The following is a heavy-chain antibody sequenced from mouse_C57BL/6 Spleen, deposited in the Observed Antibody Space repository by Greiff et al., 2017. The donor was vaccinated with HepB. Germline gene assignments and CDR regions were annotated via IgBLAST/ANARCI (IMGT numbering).Heavy chain of an antibody. Sequence: VQLQQPGAELVKPGASVKMSCKASGYTFTSYWITWVKQRPGQGLEWIGDIYPGSGSTNYNEKFKSKATLTVDTSSSTAYMQLSSLTSEDSAVYYCARYDYDEGWFAYWGQGTLVTVSA. CDR1: GYTFTSYW. D-gene: IGHD2-4*01. J-gene: IGHJ3*01. V-gene: IGHV1-55*01. CDR2: IYPGSGST. CDR3: ARYDYDEGWFAY.